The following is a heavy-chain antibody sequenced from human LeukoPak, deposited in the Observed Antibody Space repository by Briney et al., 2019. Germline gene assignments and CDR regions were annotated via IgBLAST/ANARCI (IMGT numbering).Heavy chain of an antibody. V-gene: IGHV4-59*01. J-gene: IGHJ4*02. CDR1: RGSISSYY. CDR3: ARGGSSSSLNHFDY. D-gene: IGHD6-13*01. Sequence: PSETLSLTCTVSRGSISSYYRSWIRQPPGKGLEWMGYIYYSGSTNYNPSLESRVTISVDPSKSQFSLKLASVSAADTAVYYCARGGSSSSLNHFDYWGQGTLVTVSS. CDR2: IYYSGST.